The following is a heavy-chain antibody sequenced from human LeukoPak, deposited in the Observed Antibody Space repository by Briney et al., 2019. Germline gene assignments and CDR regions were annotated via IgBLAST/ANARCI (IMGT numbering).Heavy chain of an antibody. CDR1: GYIFTNYG. CDR3: ARVVVVVPAAPETYYFES. CDR2: IIAYNGDT. V-gene: IGHV1-18*01. J-gene: IGHJ4*02. D-gene: IGHD2-2*01. Sequence: ASVKASCKASGYIFTNYGISWVRQAPGQGLEWMGWIIAYNGDTKYPQRFQGRLTMTTDTTTNTAGMELRSLRSDDTAIYYCARVVVVVPAAPETYYFESWGQGTLVTVSS.